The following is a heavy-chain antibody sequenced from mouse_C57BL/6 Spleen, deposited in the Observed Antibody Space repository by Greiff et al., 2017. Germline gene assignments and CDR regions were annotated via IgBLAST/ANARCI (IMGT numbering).Heavy chain of an antibody. CDR2: IDPETGGT. V-gene: IGHV1-15*01. Sequence: QVQLQQSGAELVRPGASVTLSCKASGYTFTDYEMHWVKQTPVHGLEWIGAIDPETGGTAYNQKFKGKARLTADKSSSTAYIELRSLTSEDSAVYYCTPRSFAYWGQGTLVTVSA. CDR1: GYTFTDYE. J-gene: IGHJ3*01. CDR3: TPRSFAY.